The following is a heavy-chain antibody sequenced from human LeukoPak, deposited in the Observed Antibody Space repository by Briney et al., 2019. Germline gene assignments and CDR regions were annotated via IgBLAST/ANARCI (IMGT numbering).Heavy chain of an antibody. Sequence: SETLSLTCAVSGYSISSGYYWGWIRQPPGKGLECIGSIYHSGSTYYNPSLKSRVTISVDTSKNQFSLKLSSVTAADTAVYYCARGGDFWSGPPPGYWGQGTLVTVSS. CDR3: ARGGDFWSGPPPGY. CDR1: GYSISSGYY. V-gene: IGHV4-38-2*01. CDR2: IYHSGST. J-gene: IGHJ4*02. D-gene: IGHD3-3*01.